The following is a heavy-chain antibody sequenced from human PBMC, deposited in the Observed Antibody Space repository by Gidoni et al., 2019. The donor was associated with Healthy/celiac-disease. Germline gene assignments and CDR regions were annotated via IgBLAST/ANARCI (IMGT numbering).Heavy chain of an antibody. CDR2: IYYSGST. J-gene: IGHJ4*02. V-gene: IGHV4-39*01. D-gene: IGHD3-10*01. Sequence: QLQLQESGPGLVKPSETLSLTCTVSGCSISSSSYYWGWIRQPPGKGLEWIGSIYYSGSTYYNPSLKSRVTISVDTSKNQFSLKLSSVTAADTAVYYCASRLLWFGELPGSFDYWGQGTLVTVSS. CDR3: ASRLLWFGELPGSFDY. CDR1: GCSISSSSYY.